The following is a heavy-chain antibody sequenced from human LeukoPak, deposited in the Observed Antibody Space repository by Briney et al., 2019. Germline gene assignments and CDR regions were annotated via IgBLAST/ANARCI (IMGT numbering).Heavy chain of an antibody. D-gene: IGHD1-26*01. J-gene: IGHJ4*02. V-gene: IGHV1-2*06. Sequence: ASVKVSCKASGYTFTGYYMHWVRQAPGQGLEWMGRINPNSGGTNYAQKFQGRVTMTRGTSISTAYMELSRLRSDDTAVYYCARETRGIVGDSGYFDYWGQGTLVTVSS. CDR3: ARETRGIVGDSGYFDY. CDR2: INPNSGGT. CDR1: GYTFTGYY.